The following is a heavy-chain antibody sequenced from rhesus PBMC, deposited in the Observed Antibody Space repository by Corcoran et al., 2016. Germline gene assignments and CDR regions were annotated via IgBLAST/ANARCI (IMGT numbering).Heavy chain of an antibody. CDR3: ARGSTVDY. J-gene: IGHJ4*01. CDR2: NSGSSSAT. V-gene: IGHV4-65*01. Sequence: QVQLQESGPGLVKPSETLSLTCAVSGGSVSSGHWWNWIRQPPGKGLDWIGYNSGSSSATNYNPSRKGWVTFSRDTAKNHCSLRLNSVTAADTAVDDCARGSTVDYWGPGVLVTVSS. CDR1: GGSVSSGHW.